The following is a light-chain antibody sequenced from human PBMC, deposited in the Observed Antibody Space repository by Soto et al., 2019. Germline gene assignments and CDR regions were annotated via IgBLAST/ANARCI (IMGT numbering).Light chain of an antibody. J-gene: IGLJ1*01. V-gene: IGLV2-11*01. Sequence: QSVLTQPASLSGSPGQSITISCTGTSSDIGAYDYVSWFQQHPGKAPKLMIYDVSKRPSGVPDRFSGSKSGTTASLTISGLQAEDEADYYCCSYAGSYTFVFGIGTKV. CDR2: DVS. CDR1: SSDIGAYDY. CDR3: CSYAGSYTFV.